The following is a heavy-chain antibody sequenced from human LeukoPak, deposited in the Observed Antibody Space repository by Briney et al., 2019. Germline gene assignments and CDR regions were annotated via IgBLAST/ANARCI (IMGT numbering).Heavy chain of an antibody. V-gene: IGHV3-7*04. J-gene: IGHJ4*02. D-gene: IGHD6-19*01. CDR3: ARDFSSAWSAYPDC. CDR2: IKQDGSAK. CDR1: GFTFNTYW. Sequence: PGGSLGLSCAASGFTFNTYWMSWVRQAPGKGLEWVANIKQDGSAKYYLDSVEGRFTISRDNAKNSLYLQMNSLRAEDTALYYCARDFSSAWSAYPDCRGQGTLVTVSS.